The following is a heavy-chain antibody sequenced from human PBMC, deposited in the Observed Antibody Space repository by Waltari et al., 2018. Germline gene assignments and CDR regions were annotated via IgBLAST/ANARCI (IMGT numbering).Heavy chain of an antibody. CDR1: GYTFTDYY. Sequence: EVQLVQSGAEVKKPGATVKLSCKASGYTFTDYYMHWVPQAPGKGLEWMGRVDPEDGETRYAEKFQGRVTITADTSTDTAYMELSSLRSEDTAVYYCATGPKHSQEGWFDPWGQGTLVTVSS. CDR3: ATGPKHSQEGWFDP. J-gene: IGHJ5*02. CDR2: VDPEDGET. V-gene: IGHV1-69-2*01.